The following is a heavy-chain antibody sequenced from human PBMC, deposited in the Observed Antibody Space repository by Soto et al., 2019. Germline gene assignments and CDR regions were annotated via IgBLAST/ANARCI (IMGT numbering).Heavy chain of an antibody. Sequence: QVQLQESGPGLVKPSQTLSLTCTVSGGSISSGDYYWSWLRQPPGKGLEWIGYIYYSGSTYYNPSLMSRVTISVDTSKNQFSLKLSSVTAADTAVYYCARLPVVAPSVDYWGQGTLVTVSS. CDR1: GGSISSGDYY. D-gene: IGHD2-21*01. V-gene: IGHV4-30-4*01. CDR2: IYYSGST. J-gene: IGHJ4*02. CDR3: ARLPVVAPSVDY.